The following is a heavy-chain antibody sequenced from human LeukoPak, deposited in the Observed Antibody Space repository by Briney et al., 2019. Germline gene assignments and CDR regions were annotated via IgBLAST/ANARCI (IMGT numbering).Heavy chain of an antibody. CDR1: GFTFSSYG. CDR3: AKAGPISSPGGFTFDP. J-gene: IGHJ5*02. V-gene: IGHV3-30*02. CDR2: IRYDGSNK. D-gene: IGHD3-3*02. Sequence: GGSLRLSCAASGFTFSSYGMHWVRQAPGKGLGWVAFIRYDGSNKYYADSVKGRFTISRDNSKNTLYLQMNSPRAEDTAVYYCAKAGPISSPGGFTFDPWGQGTLVTVSS.